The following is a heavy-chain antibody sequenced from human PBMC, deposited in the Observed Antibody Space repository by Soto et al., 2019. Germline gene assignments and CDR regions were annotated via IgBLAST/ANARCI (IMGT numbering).Heavy chain of an antibody. D-gene: IGHD2-2*01. CDR1: GYTFTSYG. J-gene: IGHJ6*02. Sequence: GASVKVSCKASGYTFTSYGISWVRQAPGQGLERMGWISAYNGNTNYAQKLQGRVTMTTDTSTSTAYMELRSLRSDDTAVYYCARGEFCSSTSCYRAPLLDYYYGMDVWGQGTTVTVSS. V-gene: IGHV1-18*01. CDR3: ARGEFCSSTSCYRAPLLDYYYGMDV. CDR2: ISAYNGNT.